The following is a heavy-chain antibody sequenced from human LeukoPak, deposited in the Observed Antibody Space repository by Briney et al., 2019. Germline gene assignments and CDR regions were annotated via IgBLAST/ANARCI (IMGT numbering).Heavy chain of an antibody. D-gene: IGHD5/OR15-5a*01. J-gene: IGHJ4*02. CDR2: IRGSGSST. Sequence: GGSLRLSCAASGFTFSSYAMNWVRQAPGKGLEWVSAIRGSGSSTFYADSVKGRCTTSRDNSKNTLYLQMNSLRADDTAVYYCAKDLAVSTDYWGQGTLVTVSS. CDR1: GFTFSSYA. CDR3: AKDLAVSTDY. V-gene: IGHV3-23*01.